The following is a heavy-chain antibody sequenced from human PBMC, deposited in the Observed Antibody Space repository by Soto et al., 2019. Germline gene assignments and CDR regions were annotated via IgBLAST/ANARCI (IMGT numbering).Heavy chain of an antibody. D-gene: IGHD1-1*01. J-gene: IGHJ5*02. V-gene: IGHV4-39*01. CDR2: IYYSGST. CDR3: ARQRPTSWFDP. CDR1: GGSISSSSYY. Sequence: SETLSLTCTVSGGSISSSSYYWGWIRQPPGKGLEWIGSIYYSGSTYYNPSPKSRVTISVDTSKNQFSLKLSSVTAADTAVYYCARQRPTSWFDPWGQGTLVTVSS.